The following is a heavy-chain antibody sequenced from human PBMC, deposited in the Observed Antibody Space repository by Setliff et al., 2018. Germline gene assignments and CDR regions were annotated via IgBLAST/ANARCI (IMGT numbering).Heavy chain of an antibody. J-gene: IGHJ5*02. CDR1: GFTFATHA. Sequence: PGGSLRLSCAASGFTFATHAMHWVRQAPGKGLEWVARIKSKSDAGTTDYAAPVKGRFTISRDDSKDTLFLDMNSLTSDDTAVYFCTTGSIFDPWGKGTLVTVSS. V-gene: IGHV3-15*01. CDR2: IKSKSDAGTT. CDR3: TTGSIFDP.